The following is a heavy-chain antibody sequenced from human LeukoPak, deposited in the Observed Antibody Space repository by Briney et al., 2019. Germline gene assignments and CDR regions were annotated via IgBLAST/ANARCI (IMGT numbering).Heavy chain of an antibody. J-gene: IGHJ4*02. V-gene: IGHV3-48*03. CDR2: ISSSGSTI. Sequence: GGTLRISCAASGFTFSSYEMNWVRQAPGKGLEWVSHISSSGSTIYYADSVKGRFTISRDNAKNSLYLQMNSLRAEDTAVYYCARGSRRHSFYYFDYWGQGTLVTVSS. CDR1: GFTFSSYE. D-gene: IGHD5-18*01. CDR3: ARGSRRHSFYYFDY.